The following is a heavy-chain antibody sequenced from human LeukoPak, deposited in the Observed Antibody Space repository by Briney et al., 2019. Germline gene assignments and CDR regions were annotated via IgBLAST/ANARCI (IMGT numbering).Heavy chain of an antibody. J-gene: IGHJ4*02. Sequence: PGGSLRLSCAASGFTFSSYWMSWVRQAPGKGLEWVANIKQDGSEKYYVDSVKGRFTISRDNAKNSLYLQMNSLRAEDTAVYYCARDLTTAMVYGAFDYWGQGTLVTVSS. CDR2: IKQDGSEK. D-gene: IGHD5-18*01. CDR3: ARDLTTAMVYGAFDY. CDR1: GFTFSSYW. V-gene: IGHV3-7*01.